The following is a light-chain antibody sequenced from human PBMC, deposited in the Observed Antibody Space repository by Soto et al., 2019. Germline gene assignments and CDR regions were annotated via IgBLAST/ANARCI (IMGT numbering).Light chain of an antibody. V-gene: IGKV1-39*01. J-gene: IGKJ1*01. CDR2: AAS. CDR3: QQSYSTPPWT. Sequence: DIQMTQSPSSLSASVGDRVTITCRASQSISSYLNWYQQKPGKAPKLLIYAASSLQGGVPSRFSGSGSGTDFTPAISSLQPEDCATYYCQQSYSTPPWTLGQGTKVEIK. CDR1: QSISSY.